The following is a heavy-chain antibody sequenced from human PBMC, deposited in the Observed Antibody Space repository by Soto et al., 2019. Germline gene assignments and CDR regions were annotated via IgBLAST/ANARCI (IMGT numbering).Heavy chain of an antibody. D-gene: IGHD3-10*01. CDR1: GGSISTDY. CDR3: ARYRMVRGVDFDY. Sequence: SETLSLTCTVSGGSISTDYWSWIRQPPGKGLEWIGFTFFSGSTNYNPSLKSRATISVDTSKNQFSLKLTSVTAADTAVYYCARYRMVRGVDFDYWGQGTPVTVS. CDR2: TFFSGST. V-gene: IGHV4-59*01. J-gene: IGHJ4*02.